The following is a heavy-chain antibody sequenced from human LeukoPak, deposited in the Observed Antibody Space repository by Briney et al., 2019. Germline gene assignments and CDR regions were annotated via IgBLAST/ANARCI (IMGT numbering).Heavy chain of an antibody. V-gene: IGHV1-2*02. D-gene: IGHD6-19*01. CDR1: GYTFSGYY. Sequence: ASVKVSCKASGYTFSGYYIHWVRQAPGQGLEWMGWINPNSGGTDYAQKFQGRVTVTRDTSISTAYMDLSRLRSDDTAVYYCARDARADYGSSGSIDYWGQGTLATVSS. CDR2: INPNSGGT. J-gene: IGHJ4*02. CDR3: ARDARADYGSSGSIDY.